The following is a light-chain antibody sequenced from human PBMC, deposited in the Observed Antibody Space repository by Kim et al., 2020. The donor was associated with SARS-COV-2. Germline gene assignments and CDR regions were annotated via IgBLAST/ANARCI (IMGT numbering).Light chain of an antibody. CDR1: SSDGGGYNY. Sequence: GQSITIYCTGTSSDGGGYNYVSWYQQHPGKAPKLMIYDVSNRPSGVSNRFSGAKSGNTASLTISGLQAEDKADYYCSSYTSSSTWVFGGGTQLTVL. CDR3: SSYTSSSTWV. J-gene: IGLJ3*02. CDR2: DVS. V-gene: IGLV2-14*03.